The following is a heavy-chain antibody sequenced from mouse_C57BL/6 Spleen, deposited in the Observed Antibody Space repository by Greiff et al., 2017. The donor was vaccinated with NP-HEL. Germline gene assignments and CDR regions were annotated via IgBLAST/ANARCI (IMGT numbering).Heavy chain of an antibody. Sequence: VQLKESGGDLVKPGGSLKLSCAASGFTFSSYGMSWVPQTPDKRLEWVATISSGGSYTYYPDSVKGRFTISRDNAKNTLYLQMSSLKSEDTAMYYCARHVGSSYDWYFDVWGTGTTVTVSS. CDR1: GFTFSSYG. J-gene: IGHJ1*03. CDR3: ARHVGSSYDWYFDV. D-gene: IGHD1-1*01. V-gene: IGHV5-6*01. CDR2: ISSGGSYT.